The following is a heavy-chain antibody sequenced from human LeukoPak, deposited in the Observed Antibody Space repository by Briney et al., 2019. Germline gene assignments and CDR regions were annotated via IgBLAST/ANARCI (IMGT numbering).Heavy chain of an antibody. CDR1: GFSVSTSG. D-gene: IGHD6-19*01. Sequence: GGSLRLSCTGSGFSVSTSGMSWVGQAQCKGLHTISAISVEGESAYYADSVKGRFTISRDNSKNTLYLQMNSLRVEDTAVYFCAQGYGNGWYPHWGQGSLVSVSS. J-gene: IGHJ4*02. CDR2: ISVEGESA. V-gene: IGHV3-23*01. CDR3: AQGYGNGWYPH.